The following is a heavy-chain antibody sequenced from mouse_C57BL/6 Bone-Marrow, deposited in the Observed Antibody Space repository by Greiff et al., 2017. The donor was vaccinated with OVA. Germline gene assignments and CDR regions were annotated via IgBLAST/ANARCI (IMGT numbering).Heavy chain of an antibody. CDR3: DKNYYGSSYGWYFDV. CDR1: GFSLTSYG. V-gene: IGHV2-4*01. J-gene: IGHJ1*03. CDR2: IWSGGST. D-gene: IGHD1-1*01. Sequence: QVQLQQSGPGLVQPSQSLSITCTVSGFSLTSYGVHWVRQPPGKGLEWLGVIWSGGSTDYNAAFISSLSISKDNSKSQVFFKMNSLQADDTAIYDCDKNYYGSSYGWYFDVWGTGTTVTVSS.